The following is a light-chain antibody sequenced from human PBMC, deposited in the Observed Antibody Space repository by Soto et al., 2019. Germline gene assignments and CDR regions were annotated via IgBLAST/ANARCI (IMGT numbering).Light chain of an antibody. V-gene: IGKV1-5*03. CDR3: HQYREEST. Sequence: DVAMTQSPSTLPTSIGDRVTISCRASQNFSNWLAWYQQKPEKPPKLLIYKASRLDSGVPSRFSASGAGTDCIPTINSLQSDDFATYFWHQYREESTFGQGTKVEIK. J-gene: IGKJ2*01. CDR1: QNFSNW. CDR2: KAS.